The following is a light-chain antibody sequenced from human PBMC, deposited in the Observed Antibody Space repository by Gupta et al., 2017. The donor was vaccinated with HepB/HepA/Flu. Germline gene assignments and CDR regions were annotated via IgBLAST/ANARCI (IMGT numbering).Light chain of an antibody. Sequence: DIQMTQSPSSVSASVGDRVTITCRASQRVDRWLAWYQQKPGQAPKFLIYAASTLQSGVPSRFSGSGSGTXFTLTIXSLQPEDFATYYCRQANSFPFTFGXGTNLDIK. CDR1: QRVDRW. J-gene: IGKJ3*01. CDR2: AAS. CDR3: RQANSFPFT. V-gene: IGKV1D-12*01.